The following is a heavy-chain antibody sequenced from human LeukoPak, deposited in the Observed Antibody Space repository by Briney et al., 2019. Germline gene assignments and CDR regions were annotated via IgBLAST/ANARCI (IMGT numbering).Heavy chain of an antibody. D-gene: IGHD2-21*01. CDR1: DGSISSYY. Sequence: SETLPLTCSVSDGSISSYYWSLIRQPAGKGLQWIGRIYSDGNVKYNPSLKSRVTMSVDTSKNQFSLKMTSVTAADTVVYFCARGSPTYFTTWDFDYWGQGILVTVYS. V-gene: IGHV4-4*07. CDR2: IYSDGNV. J-gene: IGHJ4*02. CDR3: ARGSPTYFTTWDFDY.